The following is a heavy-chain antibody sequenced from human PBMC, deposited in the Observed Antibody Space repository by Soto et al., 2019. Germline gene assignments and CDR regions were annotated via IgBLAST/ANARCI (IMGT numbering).Heavy chain of an antibody. CDR3: ARVNNRTERYYDFWSGYSNWFDP. J-gene: IGHJ5*02. D-gene: IGHD3-3*01. CDR1: GGSISSYY. V-gene: IGHV4-59*01. Sequence: KTSETLSLTCTVSGGSISSYYWSWIRQPPGKGLEWIGYIYYSGSTNYNPSLKSRVTISVDTSKNQFSLKLSSVTAADTAVYYCARVNNRTERYYDFWSGYSNWFDPWGQGTLVTVSS. CDR2: IYYSGST.